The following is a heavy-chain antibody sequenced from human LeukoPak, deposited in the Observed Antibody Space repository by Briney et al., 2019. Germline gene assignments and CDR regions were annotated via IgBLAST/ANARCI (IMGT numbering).Heavy chain of an antibody. Sequence: SQTLSLTCTVSGGSISSGSYYWSWIRQPAGKGLEWIGRIYTSGSTNYNPSLKSRVTISVDTSKNQFSLKLSSVTAADTAVYYCAREGSSSWYYNWFDPWGQGTLVTVSS. V-gene: IGHV4-61*02. J-gene: IGHJ5*02. CDR1: GGSISSGSYY. CDR2: IYTSGST. CDR3: AREGSSSWYYNWFDP. D-gene: IGHD6-13*01.